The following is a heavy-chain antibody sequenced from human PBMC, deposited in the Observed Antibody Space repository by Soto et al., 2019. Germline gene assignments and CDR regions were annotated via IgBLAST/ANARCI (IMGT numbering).Heavy chain of an antibody. V-gene: IGHV4-34*01. CDR1: GGSLSGYY. J-gene: IGHJ4*02. D-gene: IGHD5-18*01. Sequence: QVQLQQWVAGLLKPSETLSLTCAVYGGSLSGYYWTWIRQSPEKGLEWIGEINHSGSANYNPSLESRGAISVDTYTSQFSLRLSSVTAADTDMYSCARGATRIQLWPFDSWGQGTLVTVSS. CDR2: INHSGSA. CDR3: ARGATRIQLWPFDS.